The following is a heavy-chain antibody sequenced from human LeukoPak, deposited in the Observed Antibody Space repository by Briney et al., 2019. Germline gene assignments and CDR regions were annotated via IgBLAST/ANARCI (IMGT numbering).Heavy chain of an antibody. D-gene: IGHD3-22*01. Sequence: ASVKISCKVSGYTFTDYYMHWVQQAPGKGLEWMGLVDPEDGETIYAEKFQGRATITADTSTDTAYMELSSLRSEDTAVYYCAAGASRLGDSSGYSAHFDYWGQGTLVTVSS. CDR1: GYTFTDYY. CDR3: AAGASRLGDSSGYSAHFDY. V-gene: IGHV1-69-2*01. CDR2: VDPEDGET. J-gene: IGHJ4*02.